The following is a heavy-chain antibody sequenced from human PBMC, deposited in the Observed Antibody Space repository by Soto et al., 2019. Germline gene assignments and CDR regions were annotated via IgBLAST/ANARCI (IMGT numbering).Heavy chain of an antibody. J-gene: IGHJ1*01. Sequence: RFSCVASGFTFSDYAMTWVRQAPGKGLEWVSVISATGATTYYADSVRGRFTISRDNSKNTLNLQMNDLRIEDTAVIYCAKGRKSTEKDIAVMLAAASSIQHWGQGTLVTVSS. CDR1: GFTFSDYA. CDR2: ISATGATT. CDR3: AKGRKSTEKDIAVMLAAASSIQH. V-gene: IGHV3-23*01. D-gene: IGHD2-15*01.